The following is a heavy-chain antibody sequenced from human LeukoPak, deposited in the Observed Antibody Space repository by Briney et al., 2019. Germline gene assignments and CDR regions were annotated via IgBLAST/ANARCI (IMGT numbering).Heavy chain of an antibody. Sequence: GGSLRLSCAASGFTVSSNYMSWVRQAPGKGLEWVSVIYSGGSTYYADSVKGRFTISRDNSKNTLYLQMNSLRAEDTAVYYCASLLDSTYYYDSSGYYHEGYFDYWGQGTLVTVSS. CDR3: ASLLDSTYYYDSSGYYHEGYFDY. CDR1: GFTVSSNY. V-gene: IGHV3-66*01. CDR2: IYSGGST. D-gene: IGHD3-22*01. J-gene: IGHJ4*02.